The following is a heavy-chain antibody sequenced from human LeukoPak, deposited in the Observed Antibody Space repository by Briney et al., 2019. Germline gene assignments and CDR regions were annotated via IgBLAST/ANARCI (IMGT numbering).Heavy chain of an antibody. V-gene: IGHV3-23*01. CDR1: GFTFSNFA. J-gene: IGHJ5*02. D-gene: IGHD2-15*01. CDR2: ISGSGAGT. CDR3: ARSRFSTSGASCSSEYLNWFGP. Sequence: PGGSLRLSCAASGFTFSNFAMSWVRQAPGKGLEWVSAISGSGAGTYYADSVKGRFTISRDSSKNTLFLQMNRLRAEDTALYYCARSRFSTSGASCSSEYLNWFGPWGQGTLVTVSS.